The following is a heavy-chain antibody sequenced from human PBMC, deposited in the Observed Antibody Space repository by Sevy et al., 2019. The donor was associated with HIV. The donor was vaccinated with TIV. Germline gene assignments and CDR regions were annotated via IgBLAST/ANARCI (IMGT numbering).Heavy chain of an antibody. D-gene: IGHD2-15*01. CDR1: GYTFTGYY. Sequence: ASVKVSCKASGYTFTGYYMHWVRQAPGQGLEWMGWINPNSGGTNYAQKFQGRVTMTRDTSISTAYMELSRLRSDDTAVYYWARAPYCSGGSCYSGYDAFDIWGQGTMVTVSS. J-gene: IGHJ3*02. CDR3: ARAPYCSGGSCYSGYDAFDI. CDR2: INPNSGGT. V-gene: IGHV1-2*02.